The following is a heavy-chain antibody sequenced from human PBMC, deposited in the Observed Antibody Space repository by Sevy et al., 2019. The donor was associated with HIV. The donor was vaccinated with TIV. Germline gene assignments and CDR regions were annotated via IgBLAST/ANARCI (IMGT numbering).Heavy chain of an antibody. D-gene: IGHD3-16*01. V-gene: IGHV3-23*01. Sequence: GGSLRLSCTASGFSFSNNVMAWVPQAPGKGLEWVSSVCPTSLSTYYAESVKGRFTISRDNSKNTLYLQMNSLRAEDTAIYYCAKLHSRMIPGNGALDYWGRGTLVTVSS. CDR2: VCPTSLST. CDR1: GFSFSNNV. J-gene: IGHJ4*01. CDR3: AKLHSRMIPGNGALDY.